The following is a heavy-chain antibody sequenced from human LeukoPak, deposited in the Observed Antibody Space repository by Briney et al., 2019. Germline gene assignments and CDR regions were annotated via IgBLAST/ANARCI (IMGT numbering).Heavy chain of an antibody. CDR1: GGSFSGYY. V-gene: IGHV4-34*01. Sequence: SETPSLTCAVYGGSFSGYYWSWIRQPPGKGLEWIGEINHSGSTNYNPSLKSRVTISVDTSKNQFSLKLSSVTAADTAVYYCARYLGYCTNGVCYKGRRFDPWGQGTLVTVSS. CDR3: ARYLGYCTNGVCYKGRRFDP. D-gene: IGHD2-8*01. CDR2: INHSGST. J-gene: IGHJ5*02.